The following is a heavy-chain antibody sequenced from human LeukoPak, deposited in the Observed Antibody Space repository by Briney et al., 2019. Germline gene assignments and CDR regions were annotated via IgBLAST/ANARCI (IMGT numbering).Heavy chain of an antibody. Sequence: GGSLRLSCAASGFTFSSYMMTWVRQAPGKGLEWVANIKPDGGEKFYVDSVRGRFTISRDNAKNTMYLEMDSLRADDTAVYYCAKDVRTGIVDYWGQGTLVTVSS. CDR1: GFTFSSYM. CDR3: AKDVRTGIVDY. CDR2: IKPDGGEK. J-gene: IGHJ4*02. V-gene: IGHV3-7*01. D-gene: IGHD1-1*01.